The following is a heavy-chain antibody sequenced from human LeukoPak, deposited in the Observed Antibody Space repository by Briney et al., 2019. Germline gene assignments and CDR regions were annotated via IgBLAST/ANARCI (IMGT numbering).Heavy chain of an antibody. CDR2: INHSGST. D-gene: IGHD3-9*01. CDR3: ATHLTGYYKFDY. V-gene: IGHV4-34*01. J-gene: IGHJ4*02. Sequence: PSETLSLTCAVYGGSFSGYYWSCIRQPPGKGLEWIGEINHSGSTNYNPSLKSRVTISVDTSKNQFSLKLSSVTAADTAVYYCATHLTGYYKFDYWGQGTLVTVSS. CDR1: GGSFSGYY.